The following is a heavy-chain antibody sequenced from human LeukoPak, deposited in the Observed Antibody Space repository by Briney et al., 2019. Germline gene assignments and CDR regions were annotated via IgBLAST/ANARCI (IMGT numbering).Heavy chain of an antibody. J-gene: IGHJ4*02. CDR1: GGTFSSYA. Sequence: SVKVSCKASGGTFSSYAISWVRQAPGQGREWMGGIIPIFGTANYAQKFQGRVTITTDESTSTAYMELSSLRSEDTAVYYCASRTIYGGNGGPFDYWGQGTLVTVSS. CDR2: IIPIFGTA. D-gene: IGHD4/OR15-4a*01. V-gene: IGHV1-69*05. CDR3: ASRTIYGGNGGPFDY.